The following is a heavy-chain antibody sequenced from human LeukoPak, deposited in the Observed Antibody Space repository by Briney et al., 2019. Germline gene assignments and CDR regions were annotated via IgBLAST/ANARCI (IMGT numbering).Heavy chain of an antibody. CDR2: MNPNSGNT. CDR3: ARSITIFGANWFDP. J-gene: IGHJ5*02. Sequence: ASVTVSCKASGYTFTSYDINWVRQATGQGLEWMGRMNPNSGNTGYAQKFQGRVTMTRNTSISTAYMELSSLRSEDTAVYYCARSITIFGANWFDPWGQGTLVTVSS. CDR1: GYTFTSYD. V-gene: IGHV1-8*01. D-gene: IGHD3-3*01.